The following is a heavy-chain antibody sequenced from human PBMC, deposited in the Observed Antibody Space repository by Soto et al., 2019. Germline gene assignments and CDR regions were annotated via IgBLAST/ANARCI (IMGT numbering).Heavy chain of an antibody. CDR3: AKEIYGDSHPDYYYYYGMGV. CDR1: GFTFSSYG. CDR2: ISYDGSNK. Sequence: GGSLRLSCAASGFTFSSYGMHWVRQAPGKGLEWVAVISYDGSNKYYADSVKGRFTISRDNSKNTLYLQMNSLRAEDTAVYYCAKEIYGDSHPDYYYYYGMGVWGQGTTVTVSS. V-gene: IGHV3-30*18. D-gene: IGHD4-17*01. J-gene: IGHJ6*02.